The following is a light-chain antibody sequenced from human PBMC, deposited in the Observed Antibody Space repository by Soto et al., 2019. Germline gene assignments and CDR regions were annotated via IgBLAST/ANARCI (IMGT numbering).Light chain of an antibody. CDR3: QSYDTSLSGVI. CDR1: SSNIGAGYD. CDR2: ADN. Sequence: QSVLTQTPSASGAPGQKITMSCTGSSSNIGAGYDVHWYQQVPGAAPRLLIYADNNRPSGVPDRFSASKSGTSASLAITGLQGEDEANYYCQSYDTSLSGVIFGAGTKVTVL. V-gene: IGLV1-40*01. J-gene: IGLJ2*01.